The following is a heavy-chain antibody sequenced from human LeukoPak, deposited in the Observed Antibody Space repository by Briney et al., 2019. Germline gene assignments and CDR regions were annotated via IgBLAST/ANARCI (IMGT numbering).Heavy chain of an antibody. CDR1: GGSFSGYY. D-gene: IGHD4-17*01. Sequence: PSETLSLTCAVYGGSFSGYYWSWIRQPPGKGLEWIGEINHSGSTNYNPSLKSRVTTSVDTSKNQFSLKLSSVTAADTAVYYCARWAHTVTCYDYWGQGTLVTVSS. CDR3: ARWAHTVTCYDY. V-gene: IGHV4-34*01. J-gene: IGHJ4*02. CDR2: INHSGST.